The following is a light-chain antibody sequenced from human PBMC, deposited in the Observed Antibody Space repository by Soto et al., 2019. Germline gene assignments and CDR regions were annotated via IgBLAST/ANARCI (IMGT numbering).Light chain of an antibody. CDR1: QSISSW. Sequence: IQLTQSPSSLSASVGDRVTITCRASQSISSWLAWYQQKPGKAPKLLIYKASSLESGVPSRFSGSGSGTEFTLTISSLQPDDFATYYCQQYNSYLWTFGQGTKVGIK. CDR3: QQYNSYLWT. J-gene: IGKJ1*01. V-gene: IGKV1-5*03. CDR2: KAS.